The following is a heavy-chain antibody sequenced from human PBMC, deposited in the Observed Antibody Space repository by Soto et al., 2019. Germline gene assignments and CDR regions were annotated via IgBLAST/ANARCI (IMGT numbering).Heavy chain of an antibody. J-gene: IGHJ4*02. CDR2: XDADNXNT. V-gene: IGHV1-18*01. CDR1: GYTFTNYG. D-gene: IGHD6-13*01. CDR3: ARGIAPYYFDY. Sequence: XVKVSCKASGYTFTNYGINWVRQAPGQVLEWTGGXDADNXNTKYSHKVQGXVTITRDTXASTDYMELSSLRYEDTDVYYCARGIAPYYFDYWGQGTLVTVSS.